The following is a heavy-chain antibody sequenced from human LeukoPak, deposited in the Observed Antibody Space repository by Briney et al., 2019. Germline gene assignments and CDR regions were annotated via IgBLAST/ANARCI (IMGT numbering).Heavy chain of an antibody. CDR2: IRYDGSNK. J-gene: IGHJ4*02. V-gene: IGHV3-30*02. D-gene: IGHD6-19*01. CDR3: ARGFDNLGSGWYSY. Sequence: GGSLRRSCAASGFTFSSYGMHWVRQAPGKGLEWVAFIRYDGSNKYYADSVKGRFTISRDNAKKSLYLQMNSLRAEDTAVYYCARGFDNLGSGWYSYWGQGTLVTVSS. CDR1: GFTFSSYG.